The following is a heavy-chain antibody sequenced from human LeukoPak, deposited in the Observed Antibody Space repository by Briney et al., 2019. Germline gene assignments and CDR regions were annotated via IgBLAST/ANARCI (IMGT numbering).Heavy chain of an antibody. CDR2: IVVGSGNT. V-gene: IGHV1-58*02. D-gene: IGHD4-11*01. CDR1: GFTFTSSA. Sequence: SVKVSCKASGFTFTSSAMQWVRQARGQRLEWIGWIVVGSGNTNYAQKFQERVTITRDMSTSTAYMELSSLRSEDTAVYYCAAVSLRVFETGRDSRSEFDYWGQGTLVTVSS. CDR3: AAVSLRVFETGRDSRSEFDY. J-gene: IGHJ4*02.